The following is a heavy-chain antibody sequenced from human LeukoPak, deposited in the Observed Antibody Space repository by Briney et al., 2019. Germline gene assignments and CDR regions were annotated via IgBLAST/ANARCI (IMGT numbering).Heavy chain of an antibody. Sequence: ASVKVSCKASGYTFTSYYMHWVRQAPGQGLEWMGIINPSGGSTSYAQKFQGRVTITADESTSTAYMELSSLRSEDTAVYYCASSSSWVFYFDYWGQGTLVTVSS. V-gene: IGHV1-46*01. CDR3: ASSSSWVFYFDY. D-gene: IGHD6-13*01. J-gene: IGHJ4*02. CDR1: GYTFTSYY. CDR2: INPSGGST.